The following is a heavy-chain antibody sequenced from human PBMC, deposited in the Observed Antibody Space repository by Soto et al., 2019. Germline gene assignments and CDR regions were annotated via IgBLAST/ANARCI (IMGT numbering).Heavy chain of an antibody. Sequence: EVQVVESGGDLAQPGESLRLSCAASGFTFGTYSMTWVRQAPGKGLEWVSTISGNGDSTYYADSVKGRFTISRDNSKTPVYLQMNSLRAEDTAVYYCVKGSSDYRPDSFDFWGQGSLVTVSS. J-gene: IGHJ4*02. CDR1: GFTFGTYS. V-gene: IGHV3-23*04. CDR2: ISGNGDST. D-gene: IGHD3-22*01. CDR3: VKGSSDYRPDSFDF.